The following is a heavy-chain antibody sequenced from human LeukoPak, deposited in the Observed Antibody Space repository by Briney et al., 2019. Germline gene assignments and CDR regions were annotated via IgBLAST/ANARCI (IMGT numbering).Heavy chain of an antibody. CDR1: GFTFSNYE. J-gene: IGHJ4*02. D-gene: IGHD6-13*01. CDR2: ISSRGSTT. CDR3: ARDFTETGVTTAGPY. Sequence: GGSLRLSCAASGFTFSNYEMNWVRQAPGKGLEWVSYISSRGSTTYYADSVKGRLTISRDNAKNTLYLQMNSLRAEDTAVYYCARDFTETGVTTAGPYWGQGTLVTVSS. V-gene: IGHV3-48*03.